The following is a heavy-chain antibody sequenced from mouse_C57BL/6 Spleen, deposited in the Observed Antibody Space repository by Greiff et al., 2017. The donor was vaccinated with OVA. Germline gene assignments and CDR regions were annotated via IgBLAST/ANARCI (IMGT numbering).Heavy chain of an antibody. CDR3: AKGTGTSWYFDV. D-gene: IGHD4-1*01. V-gene: IGHV1-75*01. CDR2: IFPGSGST. Sequence: VMLVESGPELVKPGASVKISCKASGYTFTDSYINWVKQRPGQGLEWIGWIFPGSGSTYYNEKFKGKATLTVDKSSITAYILLSSLTSEDSAVYFCAKGTGTSWYFDVWGTGTTVTVSS. CDR1: GYTFTDSY. J-gene: IGHJ1*03.